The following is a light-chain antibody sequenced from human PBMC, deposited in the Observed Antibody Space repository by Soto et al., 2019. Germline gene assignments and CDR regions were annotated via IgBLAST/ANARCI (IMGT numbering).Light chain of an antibody. CDR2: AAS. CDR1: QSVSSTY. CDR3: QHYGSSPET. J-gene: IGKJ1*01. Sequence: EIVLTQCPGTLSLSPGERATLSCRASQSVSSTYLAWYQQKPGQAPRLLIYAASSRATGIPDRFSGSGSGTDFTLTISRLEPEDFAVYYCQHYGSSPETFGQGTKADIK. V-gene: IGKV3-20*01.